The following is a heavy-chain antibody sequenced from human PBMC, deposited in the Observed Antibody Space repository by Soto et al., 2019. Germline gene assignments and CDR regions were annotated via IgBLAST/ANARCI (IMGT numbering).Heavy chain of an antibody. Sequence: QVQLVQSGAEVKKPGSSVKVSCKASGGTFSIYTIAWVRQAPGQGLEWMGGSANSAQKFQGRLTVTADKSTSTVYLELSSLTSEDTVVYYCAREGPPDIAWFDPWGQGTLVSVSS. CDR3: AREGPPDIAWFDP. D-gene: IGHD2-15*01. V-gene: IGHV1-69*06. CDR2: GSA. CDR1: GGTFSIYT. J-gene: IGHJ5*02.